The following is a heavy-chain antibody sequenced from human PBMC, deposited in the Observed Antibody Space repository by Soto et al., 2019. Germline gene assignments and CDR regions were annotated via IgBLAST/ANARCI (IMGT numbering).Heavy chain of an antibody. Sequence: ASVKVSCKASGYTFTSYDINWVRQATGQGLEWMGWMNPNSGNTGYAQKFQGRVTMTRNTSISTAYMELSSLRSEDTAVYYCACNYYDSSGYYYPKRATHAFDIRGKGTMVTVSS. CDR3: ACNYYDSSGYYYPKRATHAFDI. CDR1: GYTFTSYD. V-gene: IGHV1-8*01. CDR2: MNPNSGNT. J-gene: IGHJ3*02. D-gene: IGHD3-22*01.